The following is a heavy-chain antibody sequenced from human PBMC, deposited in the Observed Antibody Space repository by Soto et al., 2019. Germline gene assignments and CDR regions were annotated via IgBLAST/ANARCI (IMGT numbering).Heavy chain of an antibody. J-gene: IGHJ4*02. D-gene: IGHD2-15*01. CDR3: ARRRSGDLDY. CDR2: IYYNERT. V-gene: IGHV4-31*03. CDR1: GGSIDSGGFY. Sequence: QVQLQESGPGLVKPSQTLSLTCTVSGGSIDSGGFYWNWIRQLPGKGLEWIGYIYYNERTDFNPSLKSRVSMSXDTSKNQFSLKLSSVTAADTAVYYCARRRSGDLDYWGQGTLVTVSS.